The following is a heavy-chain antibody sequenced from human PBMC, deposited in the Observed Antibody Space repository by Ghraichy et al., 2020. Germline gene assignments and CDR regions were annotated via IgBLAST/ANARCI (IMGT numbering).Heavy chain of an antibody. CDR1: GGSISSSNW. Sequence: SETLSLTCAVSGGSISSSNWWSWVRQPPGKGLEWIGEIYHSGSTNYNPSLKSRVTISVDKSKNQFSLKLSSVTAADTAVYYCARGGRRITIFGVVMSGMDVWGQGTTVTVSS. V-gene: IGHV4-4*02. J-gene: IGHJ6*02. D-gene: IGHD3-3*01. CDR3: ARGGRRITIFGVVMSGMDV. CDR2: IYHSGST.